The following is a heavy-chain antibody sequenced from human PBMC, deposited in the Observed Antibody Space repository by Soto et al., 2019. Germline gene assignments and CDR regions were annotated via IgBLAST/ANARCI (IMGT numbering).Heavy chain of an antibody. V-gene: IGHV4-31*03. D-gene: IGHD3-16*01. J-gene: IGHJ3*02. CDR2: MYHTGST. Sequence: QVQLQESGPGLVKPSQTLSLTCIVSGGSISSGGYYWSWIRQHPGKGLEWIGYMYHTGSTYYNPSRKSRVTISVDTSKNHFSLQLSSVTAADTGVYYCAGAAEGGAFDIWGQGTMVTVSS. CDR1: GGSISSGGYY. CDR3: AGAAEGGAFDI.